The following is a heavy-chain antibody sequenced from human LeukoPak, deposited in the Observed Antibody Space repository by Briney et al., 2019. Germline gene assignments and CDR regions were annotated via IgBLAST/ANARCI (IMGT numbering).Heavy chain of an antibody. CDR1: GFTFRSYG. CDR3: AKERGLVRITYYFDC. Sequence: GGSLRLSCAASGFTFRSYGIHWVRQAPGKGLEWVAFIRSDGSDKYYADSVKGRFTISRDNSKNTVYLQMNSLRAEDTAVYYCAKERGLVRITYYFDCWGQGTLVTVYS. J-gene: IGHJ4*02. CDR2: IRSDGSDK. V-gene: IGHV3-30*02. D-gene: IGHD3-10*01.